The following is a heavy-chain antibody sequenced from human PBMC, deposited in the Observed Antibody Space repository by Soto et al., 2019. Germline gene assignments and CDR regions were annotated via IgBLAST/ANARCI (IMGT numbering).Heavy chain of an antibody. V-gene: IGHV4-34*01. CDR2: IKDGGVT. D-gene: IGHD5-12*01. CDR3: ARGQEGIVATH. J-gene: IGHJ4*02. Sequence: QVHLQQWGAGLLKPSETLSLTCAVNGGSLTGYYWSWIRQPPGKGLEWIGEIKDGGVTNYSPSLKGRVTMSADTSKNQFSLKLNSVPAADTAVYSCARGQEGIVATHWDQGTLVTVPS. CDR1: GGSLTGYY.